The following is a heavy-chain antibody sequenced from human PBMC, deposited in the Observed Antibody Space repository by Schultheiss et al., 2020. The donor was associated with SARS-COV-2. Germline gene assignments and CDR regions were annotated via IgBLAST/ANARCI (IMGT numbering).Heavy chain of an antibody. CDR1: GFTFSSYA. Sequence: GESLKISCAASGFTFSSYAMSWVRQAPGKGLEWVAVIWYDGSNKYYADSVKGRFTISRDNSKNTLYLQMNSLRAEDTALYYCAKTHSVYDSSGYADYWGQGTLVTVSS. J-gene: IGHJ4*02. CDR3: AKTHSVYDSSGYADY. V-gene: IGHV3-30*02. D-gene: IGHD3-22*01. CDR2: IWYDGSNK.